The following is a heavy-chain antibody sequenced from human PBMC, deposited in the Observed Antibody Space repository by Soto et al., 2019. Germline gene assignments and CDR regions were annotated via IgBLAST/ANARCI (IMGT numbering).Heavy chain of an antibody. D-gene: IGHD5-12*01. J-gene: IGHJ4*02. V-gene: IGHV1-2*02. CDR1: GYTFIGYY. CDR2: INPNSGAT. CDR3: ARDLVSTIGDFDF. Sequence: ASVPVSCKASGYTFIGYYIHWVRQAPGQGLEWMGWINPNSGATNYEQKFQGRVTMTRDTSITKAYMELSRLTSGDTAVYYCARDLVSTIGDFDFWGQGAPVTVSS.